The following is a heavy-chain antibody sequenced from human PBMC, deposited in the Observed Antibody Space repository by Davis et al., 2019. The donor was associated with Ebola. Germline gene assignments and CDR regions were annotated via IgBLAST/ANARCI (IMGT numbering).Heavy chain of an antibody. CDR1: GFTLTKYA. CDR3: AREFYYDSSGYYFYYYGMDV. V-gene: IGHV1-3*01. D-gene: IGHD3-22*01. Sequence: ASVKVSCKASGFTLTKYAIHWVRQAPGQRLEWMGWVHGGNGNTKYSQRFQGRVTMTTDTSTSTAYMGLRSLRSDDTAVYYCAREFYYDSSGYYFYYYGMDVWGQGTTVTVSS. CDR2: VHGGNGNT. J-gene: IGHJ6*02.